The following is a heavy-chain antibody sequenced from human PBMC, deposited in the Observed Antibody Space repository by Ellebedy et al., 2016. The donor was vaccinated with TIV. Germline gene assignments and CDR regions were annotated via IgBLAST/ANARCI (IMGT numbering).Heavy chain of an antibody. D-gene: IGHD3-22*01. CDR1: GFTLSSYW. CDR2: ISTDGSST. J-gene: IGHJ4*02. Sequence: GGSLRLSCAASGFTLSSYWMHWVRQAPGKGLVWVSRISTDGSSTTYADSVKGRFTISRDNAKNTLYLQMNSLRVEDTALYYCAKGTSSGFNYDRVGCEYWGQGTLVTVSS. V-gene: IGHV3-74*01. CDR3: AKGTSSGFNYDRVGCEY.